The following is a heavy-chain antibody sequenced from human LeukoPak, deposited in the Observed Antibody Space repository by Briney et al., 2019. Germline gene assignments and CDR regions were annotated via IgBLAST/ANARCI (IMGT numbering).Heavy chain of an antibody. Sequence: GASVKVSCKASGGTFSSYAISWVRQAPGQGLEWMGGIIPIFGTANYAQKFQGRVTITADESTSTAYMELSSLRSEDTAVYYCARGDYGDYTNPPYYYYYGMDVWGQGTTVTVSS. CDR1: GGTFSSYA. V-gene: IGHV1-69*13. J-gene: IGHJ6*02. D-gene: IGHD4-17*01. CDR2: IIPIFGTA. CDR3: ARGDYGDYTNPPYYYYYGMDV.